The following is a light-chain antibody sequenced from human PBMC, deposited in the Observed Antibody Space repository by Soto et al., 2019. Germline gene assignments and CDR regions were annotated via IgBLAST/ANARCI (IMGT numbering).Light chain of an antibody. V-gene: IGKV4-1*01. CDR2: WSS. Sequence: DIVMTQSPDSLAVSLGERATTNCKSSQSVLYSSNNKNYLAWYQQKPGQPPKLLIYWSSTREFGVPDPFSGSGSGTDFTLAISSLQAEDVAVYYCQQYYSTPCTFGQGTKLEIK. CDR1: QSVLYSSNNKNY. CDR3: QQYYSTPCT. J-gene: IGKJ2*02.